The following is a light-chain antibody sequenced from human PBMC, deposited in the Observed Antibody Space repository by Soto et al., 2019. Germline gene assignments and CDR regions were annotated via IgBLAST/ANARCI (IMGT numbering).Light chain of an antibody. Sequence: EIVLTQSPGTLSLSPWERATLSCRASQSVSSSYLAWYQQKPGQAPRLLIYGASSRATGIPDRFSGSGSGTDFTLTINRLEPEDFAVYYCEQYDKSITIGGGTKVDIK. J-gene: IGKJ4*01. V-gene: IGKV3-20*01. CDR1: QSVSSSY. CDR2: GAS. CDR3: EQYDKSIT.